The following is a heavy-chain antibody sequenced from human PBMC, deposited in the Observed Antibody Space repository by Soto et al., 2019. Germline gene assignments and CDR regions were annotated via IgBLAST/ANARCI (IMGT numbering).Heavy chain of an antibody. CDR1: GFTFSNAW. D-gene: IGHD3-10*01. J-gene: IGHJ4*02. CDR3: TTYYYGSGSYSSYFDY. V-gene: IGHV3-15*01. CDR2: IKSKTDGGTT. Sequence: PGGSLRLSCAASGFTFSNAWMSWVRQAPGKGLEWVGRIKSKTDGGTTDYAAPVKGRFTISRDDSKNTLYLQMNSLKTEDTAVYYCTTYYYGSGSYSSYFDYWGQGTLVTVSS.